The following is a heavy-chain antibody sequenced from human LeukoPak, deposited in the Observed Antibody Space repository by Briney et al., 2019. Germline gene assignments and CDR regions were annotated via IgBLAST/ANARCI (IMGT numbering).Heavy chain of an antibody. J-gene: IGHJ4*02. V-gene: IGHV1-69*04. Sequence: SVKVSCKASGDTFSNYAISWVRQAPGQGLEWMGRIIPVLGTTNYAQKFQGRVTINTDKSTSTAYMELTSLRSEDTAVYHCARERSSYSGSYLGYFEYWGQGTLVTVSS. CDR3: ARERSSYSGSYLGYFEY. D-gene: IGHD1-26*01. CDR2: IIPVLGTT. CDR1: GDTFSNYA.